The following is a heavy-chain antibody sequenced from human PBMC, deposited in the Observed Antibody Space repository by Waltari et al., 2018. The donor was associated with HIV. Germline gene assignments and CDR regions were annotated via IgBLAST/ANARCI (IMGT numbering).Heavy chain of an antibody. V-gene: IGHV3-7*03. CDR3: ARVSSNWSAYYYYHMDV. Sequence: EVQLVESGGGLVQPGGSLRLSCAASGFTLSTYWMSWVRQAPGKGLEWVANIKQDGSEKYYVDSVRGRFTISRDNAKNSLYLQLNSLRAEDTAVYYCARVSSNWSAYYYYHMDVWGQGTTVTVSS. J-gene: IGHJ6*02. CDR2: IKQDGSEK. D-gene: IGHD6-13*01. CDR1: GFTLSTYW.